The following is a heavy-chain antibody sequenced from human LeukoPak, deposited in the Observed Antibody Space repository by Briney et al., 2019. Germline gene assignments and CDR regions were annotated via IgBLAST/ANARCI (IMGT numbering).Heavy chain of an antibody. Sequence: GGSLRLSSAASGFIFSSNYMSWVRQAPGKGLEWVSVIYSGGSTYYADSVKGRFTISRDNSKNTLYLQMNSLRAEDTAVYYCARTAAAGTGVYWGQGTLVTVSS. D-gene: IGHD6-13*01. CDR1: GFIFSSNY. CDR2: IYSGGST. CDR3: ARTAAAGTGVY. J-gene: IGHJ4*02. V-gene: IGHV3-53*01.